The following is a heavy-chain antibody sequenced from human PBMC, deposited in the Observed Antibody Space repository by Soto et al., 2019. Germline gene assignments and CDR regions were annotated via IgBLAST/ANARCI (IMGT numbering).Heavy chain of an antibody. Sequence: PGGSLRLSCAASGFTFSTYAMSWVRQAPGKGLEWVSAISGSGDTTYYANSVKGRFTISRDNSKNTLYLQMNSLRAEDTAVYYCAKGSYRPHDYWGQGTLVTVST. CDR2: ISGSGDTT. CDR1: GFTFSTYA. J-gene: IGHJ4*02. V-gene: IGHV3-23*01. D-gene: IGHD1-26*01. CDR3: AKGSYRPHDY.